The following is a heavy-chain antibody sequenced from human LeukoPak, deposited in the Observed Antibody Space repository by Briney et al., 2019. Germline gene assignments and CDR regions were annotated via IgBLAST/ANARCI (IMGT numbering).Heavy chain of an antibody. D-gene: IGHD2-2*01. CDR3: AGYCSTTSCYSSPNWFDP. V-gene: IGHV3-23*01. CDR1: GFTFSSYG. J-gene: IGHJ5*02. Sequence: GGSLRLSCAASGFTFSSYGMSWVRQAPGKGLEWISGISGSGGNTYYADSVKGRFTISRDNSKNTLYLQMNSLRAEDTAVYYCAGYCSTTSCYSSPNWFDPWGQGTLVTVSS. CDR2: ISGSGGNT.